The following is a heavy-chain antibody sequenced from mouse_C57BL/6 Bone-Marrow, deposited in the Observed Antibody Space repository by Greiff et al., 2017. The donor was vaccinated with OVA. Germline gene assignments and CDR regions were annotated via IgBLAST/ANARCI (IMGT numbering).Heavy chain of an antibody. Sequence: DVKLQESGAELVKPGASVKLSCTASGFNIKDYYMHWVKQRTEQGLEWIGRIDPEDGETKYAPKFQGKATITADTSSNTAYLQLSSLTSEDTAVYYCASYYSNLYWYFDVWGTGTTVTVSS. J-gene: IGHJ1*03. CDR2: IDPEDGET. D-gene: IGHD2-5*01. CDR1: GFNIKDYY. CDR3: ASYYSNLYWYFDV. V-gene: IGHV14-2*01.